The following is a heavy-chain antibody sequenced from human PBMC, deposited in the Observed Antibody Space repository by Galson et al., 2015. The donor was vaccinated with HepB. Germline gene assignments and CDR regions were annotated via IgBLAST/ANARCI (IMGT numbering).Heavy chain of an antibody. CDR3: ARDGYGGNRVDAFDI. CDR1: GGSISSYY. J-gene: IGHJ3*02. D-gene: IGHD4-23*01. Sequence: TLSLTCTVSGGSISSYYWSWIRQPPGKGLEWIGYIYYSGSTNYNPSLKSRVTMSVDTSKNQFSLKLSSVTAADTAVYYCARDGYGGNRVDAFDIWGQGTMVTVSS. CDR2: IYYSGST. V-gene: IGHV4-59*12.